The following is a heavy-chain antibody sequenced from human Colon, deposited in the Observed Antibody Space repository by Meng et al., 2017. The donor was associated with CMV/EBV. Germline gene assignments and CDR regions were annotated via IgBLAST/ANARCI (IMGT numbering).Heavy chain of an antibody. Sequence: GESLKISCAASGFTFSSYAMHWVRQAPGKGLEWVAVISYDGSNKYYADSVKGRFTISRDNSKNTLYLQMNSLRAEDTAVYYCATFPPWGIWGQGTLVTVSS. J-gene: IGHJ4*02. CDR1: GFTFSSYA. CDR2: ISYDGSNK. V-gene: IGHV3-30*04. CDR3: ATFPPWGI. D-gene: IGHD6-13*01.